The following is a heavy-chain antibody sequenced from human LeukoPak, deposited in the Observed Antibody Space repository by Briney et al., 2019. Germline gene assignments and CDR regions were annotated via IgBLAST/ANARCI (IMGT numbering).Heavy chain of an antibody. CDR2: IYHSGST. CDR1: GGSISSSNW. D-gene: IGHD1-26*01. V-gene: IGHV4-4*02. Sequence: PSETLSLTCAVSGGSISSSNWWSWVRQPPGKGLEWIGEIYHSGSTNYNPSLKSRVTISVDKSKNQFSLKLSSVTAADTAVYYCARGGVYSGSYFSAFDIWGQGTMVTVSS. CDR3: ARGGVYSGSYFSAFDI. J-gene: IGHJ3*02.